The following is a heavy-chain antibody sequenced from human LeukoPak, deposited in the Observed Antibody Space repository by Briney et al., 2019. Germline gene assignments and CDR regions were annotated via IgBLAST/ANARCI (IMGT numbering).Heavy chain of an antibody. CDR3: ARDSSLGWFDP. J-gene: IGHJ5*02. CDR2: IYYSGST. D-gene: IGHD1-26*01. CDR1: GGSISSSSYY. Sequence: SETLSPTCTVSGGSISSSSYYWGWIRQPPGKGLEWIGYIYYSGSTNYNPSLKSRVTISVDTSKNQFSLKLSSVTAADTAVYYCARDSSLGWFDPWGQGTLVTVSS. V-gene: IGHV4-61*01.